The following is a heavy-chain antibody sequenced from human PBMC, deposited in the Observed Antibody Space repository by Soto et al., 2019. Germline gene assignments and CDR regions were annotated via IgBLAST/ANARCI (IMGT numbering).Heavy chain of an antibody. CDR3: ARSQYNWNYASQAHFDY. J-gene: IGHJ4*02. CDR2: ISSSSSYI. Sequence: GGSLRLSCAASGFTFSIYSMNWVRQAPGKGLEWVSSISSSSSYIYYADSVKGRFTISRDNAKNSLYLQMSSLRAEDTAVYYCARSQYNWNYASQAHFDYWGQGTLVTVSS. CDR1: GFTFSIYS. D-gene: IGHD1-7*01. V-gene: IGHV3-21*01.